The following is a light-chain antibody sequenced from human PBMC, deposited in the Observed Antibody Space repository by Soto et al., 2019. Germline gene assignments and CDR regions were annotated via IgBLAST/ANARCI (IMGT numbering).Light chain of an antibody. V-gene: IGKV1-5*03. CDR1: QSISSW. CDR2: KAS. J-gene: IGKJ1*01. Sequence: DIQMTQSPSTLSASVGDRVTITCRASQSISSWSAWYQQKPGKAPKLLIYKASSLESGVPSRFSGSGSGTDFTLTISSLQPDDFATYYCQHYNSYSEAFGQGTKV. CDR3: QHYNSYSEA.